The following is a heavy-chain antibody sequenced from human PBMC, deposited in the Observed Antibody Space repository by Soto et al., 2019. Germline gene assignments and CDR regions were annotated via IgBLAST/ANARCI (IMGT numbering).Heavy chain of an antibody. J-gene: IGHJ3*02. CDR2: MYFNEST. V-gene: IGHV4-59*01. CDR3: ARDHKEAFDI. Sequence: SETLSLTCTVSGGSISSYFLNWIRQAPGKGLEWIGYMYFNESTNYNPSLKSRVTISLDTSKSLFSLKLNSVTAADTAVYCCARDHKEAFDIWGQGTLVTVS. CDR1: GGSISSYF.